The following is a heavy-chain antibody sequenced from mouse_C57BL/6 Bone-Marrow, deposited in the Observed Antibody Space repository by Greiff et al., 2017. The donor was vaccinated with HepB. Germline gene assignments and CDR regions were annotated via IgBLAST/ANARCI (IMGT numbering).Heavy chain of an antibody. Sequence: QVQLQQSGAELARPGASVKLSCKASGYTFTSYGISWVKQRTGQGLEWIGEIYPRSGNTYYNEKFKGKATLTADKSSSTAYMELRSLTSEDSAVYYCARDRKPWYFDVWGTGTTVTVSS. CDR1: GYTFTSYG. CDR3: ARDRKPWYFDV. J-gene: IGHJ1*03. CDR2: IYPRSGNT. V-gene: IGHV1-81*01.